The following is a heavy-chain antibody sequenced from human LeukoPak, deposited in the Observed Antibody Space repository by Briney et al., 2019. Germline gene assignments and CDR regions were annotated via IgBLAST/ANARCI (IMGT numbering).Heavy chain of an antibody. J-gene: IGHJ4*02. CDR3: AKNRGSGSPFYFDY. CDR1: VFTFTSYG. Sequence: GGSLRLSCGASVFTFTSYGMHWVRQAPGKGLEWVAVISYDGTEKYYADSVKGRFTISRDNFKSTLYLQMNSLRPEDTAVYYCAKNRGSGSPFYFDYWGQGTLVTVSS. D-gene: IGHD3-10*01. CDR2: ISYDGTEK. V-gene: IGHV3-30*18.